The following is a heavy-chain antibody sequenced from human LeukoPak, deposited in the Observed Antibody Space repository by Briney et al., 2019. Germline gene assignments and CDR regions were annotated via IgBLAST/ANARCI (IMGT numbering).Heavy chain of an antibody. Sequence: PGGSLRLSCAASGFTFSSYGMHWVRQAPGKGLEWVAFIRYDGSNKYYADSVKGRFTISRDNSKNTLYLQMNSLRAEDTAVYYCAKDQAASSSYAFDIWGQGTMVTVSS. CDR1: GFTFSSYG. CDR3: AKDQAASSSYAFDI. V-gene: IGHV3-30*02. CDR2: IRYDGSNK. D-gene: IGHD6-13*01. J-gene: IGHJ3*02.